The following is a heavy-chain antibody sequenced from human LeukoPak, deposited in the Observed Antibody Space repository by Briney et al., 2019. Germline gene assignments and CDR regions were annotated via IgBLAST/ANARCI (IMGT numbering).Heavy chain of an antibody. J-gene: IGHJ4*02. CDR1: GFTFSSYG. CDR3: AKALPPSSIAADYPDS. V-gene: IGHV3-30*18. Sequence: GVSLRLSCVASGFTFSSYGMHWVRQAPGKGLEWLAGISHDGSDKYYADSVKGRLTISRDNSKNTLYLQMNSLRVEDRALYYCAKALPPSSIAADYPDSWGQGTLVTVSS. D-gene: IGHD6-13*01. CDR2: ISHDGSDK.